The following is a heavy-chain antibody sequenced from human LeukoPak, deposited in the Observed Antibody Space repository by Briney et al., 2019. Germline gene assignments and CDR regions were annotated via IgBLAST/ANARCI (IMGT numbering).Heavy chain of an antibody. J-gene: IGHJ4*02. D-gene: IGHD1-26*01. CDR3: ARGWELLGVPGY. V-gene: IGHV4-61*02. Sequence: SQTLSLTCTVSGGSISSGSYHWSWIRQPAGKGLEWIGRIYTSGSTNYNPSLKSRVTISVDTSKNQFSLKLSSVTAADTAVYYCARGWELLGVPGYWGQGTLVTVSS. CDR1: GGSISSGSYH. CDR2: IYTSGST.